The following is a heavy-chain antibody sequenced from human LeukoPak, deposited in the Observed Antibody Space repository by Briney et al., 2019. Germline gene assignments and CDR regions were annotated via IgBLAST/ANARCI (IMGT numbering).Heavy chain of an antibody. J-gene: IGHJ4*02. CDR3: VGWSATRIDY. CDR1: GGSIRSDY. V-gene: IGHV4-4*07. Sequence: SETLSLTXTVSGGSIRSDYWSWIRQPAGKGLEWIGRIYSSGSTNYNPSLKSRVTMSVDMSKNQFSLKLSSVTAADTAVCYCVGWSATRIDYWGQGTLVTVSS. CDR2: IYSSGST. D-gene: IGHD3-3*01.